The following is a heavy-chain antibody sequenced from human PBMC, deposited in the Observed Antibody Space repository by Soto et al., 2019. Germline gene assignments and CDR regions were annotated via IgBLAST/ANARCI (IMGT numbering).Heavy chain of an antibody. J-gene: IGHJ3*02. Sequence: SETLSLTCAVSGGSISSGGYSWSWIRQPPGKGLEWIGYIYHSGSTYYNPSLKSRVTISVDRSKNQFSLKLSSVTAADTAVYYCARVSNYYGSGKGKDAFDIWAKGQWSPSPQ. CDR3: ARVSNYYGSGKGKDAFDI. CDR2: IYHSGST. D-gene: IGHD3-10*01. V-gene: IGHV4-30-2*01. CDR1: GGSISSGGYS.